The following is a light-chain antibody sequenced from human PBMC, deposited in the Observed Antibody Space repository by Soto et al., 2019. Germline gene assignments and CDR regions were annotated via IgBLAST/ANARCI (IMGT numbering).Light chain of an antibody. J-gene: IGKJ4*01. V-gene: IGKV3-11*01. CDR1: QIIYTS. CDR3: QQRAYWPLT. Sequence: DIVLTQSPATLSLSPGERATLSCRASQIIYTSLAWYQHKPGQAPRLLIYEASIRATGLPARFSGSGSGADFTLTISGLEPDDCAVYYCQQRAYWPLTFGGGTTVEIK. CDR2: EAS.